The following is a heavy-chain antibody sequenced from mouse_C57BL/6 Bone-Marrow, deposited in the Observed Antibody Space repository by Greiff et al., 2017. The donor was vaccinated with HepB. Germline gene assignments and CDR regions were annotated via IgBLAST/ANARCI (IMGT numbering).Heavy chain of an antibody. V-gene: IGHV14-1*01. CDR3: TTRYGNYGTFAY. Sequence: VQLKQSGAELVRPGASVKLSCTASGFNIKDYYMHWVKQRPEQGLEWIGRIDPEDGDTEYAPKFQSKATMTADTSSNTAYLQLSSLTSEDTAVYYCTTRYGNYGTFAYWGQGTLVTVSA. D-gene: IGHD2-1*01. CDR1: GFNIKDYY. CDR2: IDPEDGDT. J-gene: IGHJ3*01.